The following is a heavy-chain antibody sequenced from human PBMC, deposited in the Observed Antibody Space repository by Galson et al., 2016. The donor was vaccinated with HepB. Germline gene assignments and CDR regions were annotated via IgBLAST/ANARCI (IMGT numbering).Heavy chain of an antibody. Sequence: SLRLSCAATGFTFSSYGMHWVRQAPGKGLEWVAVIWYDGSLKYYADSVRGRFTISRDDSKSTLYLEMDSLRAEDTAVYFCARFGLLDSLDFWGQGTMVTVSS. CDR1: GFTFSSYG. J-gene: IGHJ3*01. CDR3: ARFGLLDSLDF. CDR2: IWYDGSLK. D-gene: IGHD3-16*01. V-gene: IGHV3-33*01.